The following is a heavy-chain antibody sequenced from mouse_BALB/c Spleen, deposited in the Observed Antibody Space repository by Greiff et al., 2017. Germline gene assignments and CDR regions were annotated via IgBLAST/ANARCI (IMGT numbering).Heavy chain of an antibody. CDR3: ARDDYDAAWLAY. J-gene: IGHJ3*01. CDR2: ISYSGST. D-gene: IGHD2-4*01. V-gene: IGHV3-2*02. CDR1: GYSIPSDYA. Sequence: EVKPVESGPGLVKPSQSLSLTCTVTGYSIPSDYAWTWIRQFPGNKLEWMGYISYSGSTSYNPSLKSRISITRDTSKNQFFLQLNSVTTEDTATYYCARDDYDAAWLAYWGQGTLVTVSA.